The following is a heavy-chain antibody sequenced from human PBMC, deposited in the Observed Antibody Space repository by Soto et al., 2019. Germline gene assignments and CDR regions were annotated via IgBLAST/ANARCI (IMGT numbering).Heavy chain of an antibody. D-gene: IGHD3-22*01. J-gene: IGHJ4*02. V-gene: IGHV5-51*01. CDR3: ARLGGGYYDSSGPRAYFDY. Sequence: GESLKISCKGSGYSFTSYWIGWVRQMPGKGLEWMGIIYPGDSDTRYSPSFQGQVTISADKSISTAYLQWSSLKASDTAMYYCARLGGGYYDSSGPRAYFDYWGQGTLGTVSS. CDR1: GYSFTSYW. CDR2: IYPGDSDT.